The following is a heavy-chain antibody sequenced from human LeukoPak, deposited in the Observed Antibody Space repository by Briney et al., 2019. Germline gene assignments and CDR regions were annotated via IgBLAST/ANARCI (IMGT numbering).Heavy chain of an antibody. CDR2: IYYSGST. CDR1: GGSISSSSYS. J-gene: IGHJ4*02. CDR3: ARGNVVFSAAFVY. Sequence: PSETLSITCTVSGGSISSSSYSWGWIRQPPGKGLEWIGSIYYSGSTNYNPSLKSRVTISVDTSKNQFSLKLSSVTAADTAVYYCARGNVVFSAAFVYWGQGTLVTVSS. V-gene: IGHV4-39*07. D-gene: IGHD2-15*01.